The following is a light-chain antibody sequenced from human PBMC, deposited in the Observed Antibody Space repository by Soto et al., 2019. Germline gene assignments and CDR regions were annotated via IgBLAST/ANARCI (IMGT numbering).Light chain of an antibody. J-gene: IGLJ2*01. Sequence: QSVLTQPASVSGSPGQSITISCTGTSSDVGGYNYVSWYQQHPGKAPRLMIYEVRHRPSGVSNRFSGSKSGNTASLTISGLQAEDEADYSCSSYPSSTIVFGGGTKLTVL. CDR2: EVR. CDR3: SSYPSSTIV. V-gene: IGLV2-14*01. CDR1: SSDVGGYNY.